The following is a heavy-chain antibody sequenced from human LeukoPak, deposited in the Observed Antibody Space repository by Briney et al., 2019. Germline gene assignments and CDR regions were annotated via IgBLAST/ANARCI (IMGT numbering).Heavy chain of an antibody. J-gene: IGHJ6*02. CDR3: ARVLLRSRLWFGELWPEPYYGMDV. Sequence: PGGSLRLSCAASGFTFSSYWMPWVRQAPGKGLVWVSRINSDGSSTSYADSVKGRFTISRDNAKNTLYLQMNSLRAEDTAVYYCARVLLRSRLWFGELWPEPYYGMDVWGQGTTVTVSS. CDR1: GFTFSSYW. V-gene: IGHV3-74*01. CDR2: INSDGSST. D-gene: IGHD3-10*01.